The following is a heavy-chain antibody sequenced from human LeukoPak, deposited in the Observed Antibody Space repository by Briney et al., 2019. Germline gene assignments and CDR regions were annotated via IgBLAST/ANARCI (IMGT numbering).Heavy chain of an antibody. CDR1: GGSISSYY. CDR3: AITYYYDSSGYYYDKCAFDI. J-gene: IGHJ3*02. CDR2: IYTSGST. Sequence: NPSETPSLTCTVSGGSISSYYWSWIRQPAGKGQEWIGRIYTSGSTNYNPSLKSRVTMSVDTSKNQFSLKLSSVTAADTAVYYCAITYYYDSSGYYYDKCAFDIWGQGTMVTVSS. V-gene: IGHV4-4*07. D-gene: IGHD3-22*01.